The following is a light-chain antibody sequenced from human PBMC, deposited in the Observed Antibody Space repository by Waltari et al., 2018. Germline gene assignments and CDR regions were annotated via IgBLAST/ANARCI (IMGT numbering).Light chain of an antibody. J-gene: IGLJ3*02. CDR3: VLYMGSGISV. CDR2: STS. V-gene: IGLV8-61*01. Sequence: QTVVTQEPSFSVSPGGTVTLTCGLNSASVSTSYYPSWYQRTPGQAPRTLIYSTSTRSSGVPDRFSGSILGNRAALTITGAQADDESDYYCVLYMGSGISVFGGGTKLTVL. CDR1: SASVSTSYY.